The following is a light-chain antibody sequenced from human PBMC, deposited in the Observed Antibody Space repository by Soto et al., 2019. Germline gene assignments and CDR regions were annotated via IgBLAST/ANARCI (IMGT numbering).Light chain of an antibody. V-gene: IGLV2-14*03. Sequence: QSALAQPASVSGSPGQSITISCTGTSSDIGDSNFVSWYQHNPGKAPKLLIYDVSDRPSRISSRFSGSKSANTASLTISGLQAEDEAFYYCSSYTTSPNSRFVFGTGTKLTVL. CDR1: SSDIGDSNF. J-gene: IGLJ1*01. CDR2: DVS. CDR3: SSYTTSPNSRFV.